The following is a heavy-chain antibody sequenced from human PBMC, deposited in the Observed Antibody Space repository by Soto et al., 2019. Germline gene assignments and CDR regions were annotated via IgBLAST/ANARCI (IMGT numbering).Heavy chain of an antibody. D-gene: IGHD6-19*01. CDR2: MNPNSGNT. J-gene: IGHJ6*02. Sequence: ASVKVSCKASGYTFTSYDINWVRQATGQGLEWMGWMNPNSGNTGYAQKFQGRVTMTRNTSISTAYMELSSLRSEDTAVYYCARGLGLYSSGWYASYYYYGMDAWGQGTTVTVSS. CDR3: ARGLGLYSSGWYASYYYYGMDA. V-gene: IGHV1-8*01. CDR1: GYTFTSYD.